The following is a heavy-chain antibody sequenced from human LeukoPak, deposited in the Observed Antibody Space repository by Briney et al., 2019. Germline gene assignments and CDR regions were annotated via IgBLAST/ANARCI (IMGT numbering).Heavy chain of an antibody. V-gene: IGHV3-11*06. CDR1: GFTFSDYY. Sequence: PGGSLRLSCAASGFTFSDYYMSWIRQAPGKGLEWVSYISSSSTYTNYADSVEGRFTISRDNAKNSLYLQMNSLRAEDTAVYYCARYGGGYYYIIDYWGQGTLVTVSS. J-gene: IGHJ4*02. D-gene: IGHD3-22*01. CDR2: ISSSSTYT. CDR3: ARYGGGYYYIIDY.